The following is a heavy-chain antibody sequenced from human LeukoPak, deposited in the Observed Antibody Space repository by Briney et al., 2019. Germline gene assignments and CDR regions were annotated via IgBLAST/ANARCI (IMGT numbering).Heavy chain of an antibody. D-gene: IGHD1-14*01. CDR1: GGSISSGSYY. J-gene: IGHJ5*02. CDR2: IYYSGST. Sequence: SETLSLTCTVSGGSISSGSYYWSWSRQPAGNGLEWIGRIYYSGSTYYNPSLESRVTISVDASKNLFSLELNSVTAADTAVYYCARDQQYHRPAGWFDPWGQGTLVTVSS. V-gene: IGHV4-39*01. CDR3: ARDQQYHRPAGWFDP.